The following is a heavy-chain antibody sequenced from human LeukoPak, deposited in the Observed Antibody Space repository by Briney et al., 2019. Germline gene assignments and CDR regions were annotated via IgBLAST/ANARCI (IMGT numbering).Heavy chain of an antibody. CDR3: VHRGPEGYAAGFDP. Sequence: SGPTLVKPTETLTLTCSFSGFSLKTIGVGVAWIRQPPGGALEWLAILYWNGGERYSPSLKDRLTIGKDTSRSHVLLNMTKMDPVDTGTYFCVHRGPEGYAAGFDPWGQGILVTVSS. D-gene: IGHD3-16*01. CDR2: LYWNGGE. V-gene: IGHV2-5*01. CDR1: GFSLKTIGVG. J-gene: IGHJ5*02.